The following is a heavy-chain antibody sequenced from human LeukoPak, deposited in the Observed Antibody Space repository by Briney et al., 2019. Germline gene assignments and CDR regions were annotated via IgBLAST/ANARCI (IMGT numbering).Heavy chain of an antibody. J-gene: IGHJ5*02. D-gene: IGHD6-13*01. CDR3: ARDMGSSSWYGGWFDA. CDR2: ISYDGSNK. V-gene: IGHV3-30*03. Sequence: GGSLRLSCAASGFTFSSYGMHWVRQAPGKGLEWVAVISYDGSNKYYADSVKGRFTISRDNSKNTLYLQMNSLRVEDTAVYYCARDMGSSSWYGGWFDAWGQGTLVTVSS. CDR1: GFTFSSYG.